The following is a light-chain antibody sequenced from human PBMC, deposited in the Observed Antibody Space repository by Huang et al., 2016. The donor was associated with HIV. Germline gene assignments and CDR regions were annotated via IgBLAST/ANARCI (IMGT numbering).Light chain of an antibody. CDR3: QQYYDTPLT. V-gene: IGKV4-1*01. CDR2: WAS. J-gene: IGKJ3*01. Sequence: DIVMTQSPDSLAVSLGERSTINCRSSQSVLDNLNNKNYLAWYQQRPGQPPKLLIYWASNRDSGVPDRFVGTGSGTDFTLTISSLQAEDVAVYFCQQYYDTPLTFGPGTKVDIK. CDR1: QSVLDNLNNKNY.